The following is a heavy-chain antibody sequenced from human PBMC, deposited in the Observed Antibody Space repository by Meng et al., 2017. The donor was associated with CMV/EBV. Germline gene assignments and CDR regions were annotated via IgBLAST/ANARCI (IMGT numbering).Heavy chain of an antibody. CDR2: INHSGST. D-gene: IGHD2-2*01. J-gene: IGHJ5*02. CDR1: GGSFSGDY. V-gene: IGHV4-34*01. Sequence: VYGGSFSGDYWSWIRQPPGKGLEWIGEINHSGSTNYNPSLKSRVTISVDTSKNQFSLKLSSVTAADTAVYYCATRLVPATEYNWFDPWGQGTLVTVSS. CDR3: ATRLVPATEYNWFDP.